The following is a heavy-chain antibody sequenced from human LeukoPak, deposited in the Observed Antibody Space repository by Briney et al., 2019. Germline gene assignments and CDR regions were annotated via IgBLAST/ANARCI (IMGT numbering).Heavy chain of an antibody. CDR1: GGSFSGYY. CDR3: ARGPVEYYYGSGSYYQDTRVDY. D-gene: IGHD3-10*01. V-gene: IGHV4-34*01. CDR2: INHSGST. Sequence: SETLSLTCAVYGGSFSGYYWSWIRQPPGKGLEWIGEINHSGSTNYNPSLKSRVTISVDTSKNQFSLKLSSVTAADTAVYYCARGPVEYYYGSGSYYQDTRVDYWGQGTLVTVSS. J-gene: IGHJ4*02.